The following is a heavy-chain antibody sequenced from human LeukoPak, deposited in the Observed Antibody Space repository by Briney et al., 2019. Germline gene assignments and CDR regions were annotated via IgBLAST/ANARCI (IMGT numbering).Heavy chain of an antibody. V-gene: IGHV4-4*07. CDR3: ARGIFRRGTYFNYYYMDV. Sequence: SETLSLTCTVSGGSMSNYYWSWIRQPAGKGLEWIGRIYTSGSTNYSPSLKSRVTMSLDTSKNQFSLNLRSVTAADTAVYYCARGIFRRGTYFNYYYMDVWGKGTTVTISS. CDR1: GGSMSNYY. CDR2: IYTSGST. D-gene: IGHD1-26*01. J-gene: IGHJ6*03.